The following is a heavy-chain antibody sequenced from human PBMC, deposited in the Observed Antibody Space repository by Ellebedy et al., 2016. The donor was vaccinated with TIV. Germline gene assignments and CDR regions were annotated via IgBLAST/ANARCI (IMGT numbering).Heavy chain of an antibody. Sequence: SGPTLVXPTPTLTLTCTFSGFSLSTSGMCVSWIRQPPGKALEWLALIDWDDDKYYSTSLKTRLTISKDTSKNQVVLTMTNMDPVDTATYYCARMGRYYDSSGYGDWGQGTLVTVSS. D-gene: IGHD3-22*01. CDR2: IDWDDDK. CDR3: ARMGRYYDSSGYGD. CDR1: GFSLSTSGMC. V-gene: IGHV2-70*01. J-gene: IGHJ4*02.